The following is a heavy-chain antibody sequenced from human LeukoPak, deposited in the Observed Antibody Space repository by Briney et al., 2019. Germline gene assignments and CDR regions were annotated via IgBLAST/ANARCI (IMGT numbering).Heavy chain of an antibody. V-gene: IGHV3-33*01. Sequence: GGSLRLSCEASGFTFSSYAMHWVRQAPGKGLEWVAVIWYDGSNNNYADSVKGRFTISRDNSKNTLYLQMNSLRAEDTAVYYCARDLRELHNWFDPWGQGTLVTVSS. J-gene: IGHJ5*02. CDR2: IWYDGSNN. D-gene: IGHD3-10*01. CDR1: GFTFSSYA. CDR3: ARDLRELHNWFDP.